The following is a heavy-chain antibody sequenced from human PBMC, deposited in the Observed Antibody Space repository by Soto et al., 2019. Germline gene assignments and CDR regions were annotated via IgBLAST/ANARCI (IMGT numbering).Heavy chain of an antibody. J-gene: IGHJ3*02. CDR2: IYPGDSDT. Sequence: PGESLKISCKGSGYSFTSYWIGWVRQMPGKGLEWMGIIYPGDSDTRYSPSFQGQVTISADKSISTAYLQWSSLKASDTAMYYCARRRYCCITRRYSGSIDIRGQGTMVTGS. CDR1: GYSFTSYW. V-gene: IGHV5-51*01. D-gene: IGHD2-2*01. CDR3: ARRRYCCITRRYSGSIDI.